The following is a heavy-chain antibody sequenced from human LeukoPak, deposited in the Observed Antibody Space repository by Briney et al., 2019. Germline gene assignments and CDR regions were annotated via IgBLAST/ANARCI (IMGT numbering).Heavy chain of an antibody. CDR3: ARDRASAGTGGGY. CDR2: ISSYNGNT. V-gene: IGHV1-18*01. Sequence: ASVKVSCKASGYTFTYHGFSWVRQAPGQGLEWMGWISSYNGNTNYLEKFQGRLTMTTDTSTSTTYMELRSLTSDDTAVYYCARDRASAGTGGGYWGQGSLVTVSS. CDR1: GYTFTYHG. D-gene: IGHD6-13*01. J-gene: IGHJ4*02.